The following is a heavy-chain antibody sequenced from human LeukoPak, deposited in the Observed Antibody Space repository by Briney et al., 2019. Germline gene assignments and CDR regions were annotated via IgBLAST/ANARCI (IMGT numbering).Heavy chain of an antibody. J-gene: IGHJ4*02. Sequence: PSETLSLTCTVSGGSISSYYWSWIRQPPGKGLEWIGYIYYSGSTNYNPPLKSRVTISVDTSKNQFSLKLSSVTAADTAVYYCARHPAGVATVLDYWGQGTLVTVSS. CDR2: IYYSGST. V-gene: IGHV4-59*08. D-gene: IGHD5-12*01. CDR3: ARHPAGVATVLDY. CDR1: GGSISSYY.